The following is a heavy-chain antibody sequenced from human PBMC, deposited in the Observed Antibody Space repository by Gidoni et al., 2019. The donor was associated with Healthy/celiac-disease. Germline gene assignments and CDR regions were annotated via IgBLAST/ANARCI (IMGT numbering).Heavy chain of an antibody. J-gene: IGHJ3*02. CDR2: IWYDGSNK. Sequence: QVHLVEPGGGVVQPGRSLRLSCPASGSTFSSYGMHWVRQVPGTGLEWVAVIWYDGSNKYYADSVKGRFTISRDNSKNTLYLQMNSLRAEDTAVYYCASGLGYSSALFDIWGQGTMVTVSS. V-gene: IGHV3-33*01. CDR3: ASGLGYSSALFDI. CDR1: GSTFSSYG. D-gene: IGHD6-19*01.